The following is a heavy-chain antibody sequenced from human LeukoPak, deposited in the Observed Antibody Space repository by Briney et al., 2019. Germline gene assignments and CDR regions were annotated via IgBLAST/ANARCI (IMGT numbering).Heavy chain of an antibody. Sequence: PGGSLRLSCAASGFTFDDYAMHWVRQAPGKGLEWVSVISWNSGSIGYADSVKGRFTISRDNAKNSLYLQMNSLRAEDTALYYCAKDRSYSDSNDAFDIWGQGTMVTVSS. D-gene: IGHD1-26*01. CDR1: GFTFDDYA. CDR3: AKDRSYSDSNDAFDI. V-gene: IGHV3-9*01. CDR2: ISWNSGSI. J-gene: IGHJ3*02.